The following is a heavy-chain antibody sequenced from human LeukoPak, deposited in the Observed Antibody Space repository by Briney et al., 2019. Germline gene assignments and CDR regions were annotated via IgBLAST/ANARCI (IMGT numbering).Heavy chain of an antibody. CDR2: IYYSGSA. CDR1: GGSISNKY. V-gene: IGHV4-59*08. D-gene: IGHD3-22*01. J-gene: IGHJ3*02. Sequence: PSETLSLTCTVSGGSISNKYWSWIRQPPGKGLEWIGYIYYSGSANYNLSLKSRVTMSVDTSKNQFSLKLSSVTAADTAVYYCASTPYYYDSSGSFDIWGQGTMVTVSS. CDR3: ASTPYYYDSSGSFDI.